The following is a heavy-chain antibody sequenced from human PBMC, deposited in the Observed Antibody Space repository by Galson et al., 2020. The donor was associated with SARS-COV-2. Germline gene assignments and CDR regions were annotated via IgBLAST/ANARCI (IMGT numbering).Heavy chain of an antibody. D-gene: IGHD6-6*01. CDR1: GFNLSTYW. V-gene: IGHV3-7*03. Sequence: GESLKISCAAAGFNLSTYWMTWVRQAPGKGLEWVANINQDGSENYYVDSLKGRFTISRDNAKNSLYLQMNSLRAEDTAMYYCAREDSSSSATYYGMDVWGQGTTVTVSS. J-gene: IGHJ6*02. CDR2: INQDGSEN. CDR3: AREDSSSSATYYGMDV.